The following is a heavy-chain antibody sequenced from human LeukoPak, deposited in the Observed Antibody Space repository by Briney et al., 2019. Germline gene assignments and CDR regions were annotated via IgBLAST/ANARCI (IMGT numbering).Heavy chain of an antibody. CDR2: ISGSGDST. J-gene: IGHJ4*02. CDR1: GFTFSSYS. V-gene: IGHV3-23*01. Sequence: GGSLRLSCAASGFTFSSYSMSWVRQAPGKGLEWVSAISGSGDSTYYGDSVKGRFTISRDNSKNTLYLQMNSLRAEDTAVYYCAKTRPLDSSSWSHGDYWGQGTLVTVSS. CDR3: AKTRPLDSSSWSHGDY. D-gene: IGHD6-13*01.